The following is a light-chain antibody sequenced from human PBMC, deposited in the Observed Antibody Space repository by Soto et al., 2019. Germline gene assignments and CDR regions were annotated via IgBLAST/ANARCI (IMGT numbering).Light chain of an antibody. CDR2: AAS. CDR1: QGVHTF. Sequence: PQSPGTLSLSPGEGASLSCRASQGVHTFLAWYQQKPGKAPKLLIYAASSLQSGVPSRFSGSGSGTDFTLTISSLQPEDFATYYCQQSYSTPITFGQGTRLEIK. CDR3: QQSYSTPIT. J-gene: IGKJ5*01. V-gene: IGKV1-39*01.